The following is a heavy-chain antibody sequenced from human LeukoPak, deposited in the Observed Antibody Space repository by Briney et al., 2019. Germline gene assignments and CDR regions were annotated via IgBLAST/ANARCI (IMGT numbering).Heavy chain of an antibody. CDR2: ISTYNGDT. Sequence: ASVKVSCKASGYTFKKYAISWVRQAPGQGLEWTGWISTYNGDTNYAQSFLGRVTLTTDTSTSTAYMELRSLRSDDTAVYYCTRDPSNTSGRFIYFDYWGQGTPVTVSP. CDR3: TRDPSNTSGRFIYFDY. V-gene: IGHV1-18*01. D-gene: IGHD6-19*01. J-gene: IGHJ4*02. CDR1: GYTFKKYA.